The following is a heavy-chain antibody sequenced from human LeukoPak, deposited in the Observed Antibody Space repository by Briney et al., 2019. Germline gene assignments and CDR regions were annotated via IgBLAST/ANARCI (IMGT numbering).Heavy chain of an antibody. J-gene: IGHJ6*02. D-gene: IGHD1-26*01. V-gene: IGHV3-30-3*01. Sequence: GRSLRLSCAASGFTFSSYAMHWVRQAPGKGLEWVAVISYDGSNKYYADSVKGRFTISRDNSKNTLYLQMNSLRAEDTAVYYCARNPSRYSGSYWDYYGMDVWGQGTTVTVSS. CDR2: ISYDGSNK. CDR1: GFTFSSYA. CDR3: ARNPSRYSGSYWDYYGMDV.